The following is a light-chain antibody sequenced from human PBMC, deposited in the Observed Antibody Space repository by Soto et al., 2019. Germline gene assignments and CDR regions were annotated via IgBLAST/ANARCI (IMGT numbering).Light chain of an antibody. CDR3: QQYNNWPLT. V-gene: IGKV3-15*01. J-gene: IGKJ4*01. Sequence: PATLSVSPGERATLSCRASQSVSSYLAWYQQKPGQAPRLLIYGASTRATGIPARFSGSGSGTEFTLTISSLQSEDFAVYYCQQYNNWPLTFGGGTKVDIK. CDR2: GAS. CDR1: QSVSSY.